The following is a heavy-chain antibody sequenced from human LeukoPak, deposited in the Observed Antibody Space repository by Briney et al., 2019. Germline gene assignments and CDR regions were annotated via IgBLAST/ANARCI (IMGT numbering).Heavy chain of an antibody. D-gene: IGHD1-1*01. V-gene: IGHV3-21*01. CDR1: GFTFASYS. J-gene: IGHJ4*02. CDR2: ISGDSTYI. Sequence: PGESLRLSCAASGFTFASYSMTWVRQAPGKGLEWVSSISGDSTYIYNARSVKGRFTISRDNDQASPYLQMISLRGDDTGVYFCARVSGRLERQSDLDYWGEGTLVIVSS. CDR3: ARVSGRLERQSDLDY.